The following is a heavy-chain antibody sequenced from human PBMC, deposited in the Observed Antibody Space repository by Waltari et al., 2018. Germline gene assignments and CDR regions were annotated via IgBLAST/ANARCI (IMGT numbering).Heavy chain of an antibody. Sequence: QVQLVQPASELRKPGSSVMISCTTSGYTFTTYAINWVRQAPGQGPGWMGWIHPSSANPTYARDFIGRFVFSLDRSVSTAYLEISDLKTEDTAVYYCARGLRFTESLDFWGRGTLVTVSS. J-gene: IGHJ4*02. D-gene: IGHD3-3*01. CDR2: IHPSSANP. CDR3: ARGLRFTESLDF. V-gene: IGHV7-4-1*02. CDR1: GYTFTTYA.